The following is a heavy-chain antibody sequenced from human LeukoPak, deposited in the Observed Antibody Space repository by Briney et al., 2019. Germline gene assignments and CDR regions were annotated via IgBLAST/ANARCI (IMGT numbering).Heavy chain of an antibody. J-gene: IGHJ4*02. CDR3: AKAIREYNWKPLDY. D-gene: IGHD1-1*01. Sequence: GGSLRLSCAASGFTFSSYGMHWVRQAPGKGLEWVAFIRYDGSNKYYADSVKGRFTISRDNSKNTLYLQMNSLRAEDTAVYYCAKAIREYNWKPLDYWGQGTLVTVSS. CDR1: GFTFSSYG. V-gene: IGHV3-30*02. CDR2: IRYDGSNK.